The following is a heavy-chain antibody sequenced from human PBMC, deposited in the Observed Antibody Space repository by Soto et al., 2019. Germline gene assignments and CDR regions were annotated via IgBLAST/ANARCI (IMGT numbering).Heavy chain of an antibody. D-gene: IGHD6-19*01. CDR2: IYSGGST. Sequence: GGSLRLSCAASGFTVSSNYMSWVRQAPGKGLEWVSVIYSGGSTYYADSVKGRFTISRHNSKNTLYLQMNSLRAEDTAVYYCARVQWLVGGIVPNDAFDIWGQGTMVTVSS. CDR3: ARVQWLVGGIVPNDAFDI. J-gene: IGHJ3*02. V-gene: IGHV3-53*04. CDR1: GFTVSSNY.